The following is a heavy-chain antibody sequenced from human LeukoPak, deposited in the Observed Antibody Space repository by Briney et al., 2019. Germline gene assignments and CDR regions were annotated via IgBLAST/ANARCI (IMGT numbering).Heavy chain of an antibody. D-gene: IGHD5-18*01. Sequence: PGGSLRLSCAASGFTFSISAMTWVRQAPGKGLEWVSTMSGSGTSTYYADSVKGRFSISRDDSKNTLYLQMNSLSAEDTAVYYCAKEGGIRGYSYGHAFDYWGQGTLVTVSS. CDR2: MSGSGTST. V-gene: IGHV3-23*01. CDR1: GFTFSISA. J-gene: IGHJ4*02. CDR3: AKEGGIRGYSYGHAFDY.